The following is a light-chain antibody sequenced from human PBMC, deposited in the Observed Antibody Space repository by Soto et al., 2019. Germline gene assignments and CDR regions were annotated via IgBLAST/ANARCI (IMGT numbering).Light chain of an antibody. V-gene: IGLV2-14*01. CDR2: DVS. CDR1: SSDVGGYNY. Sequence: QSALTQPASVSGSPGQSITISCTGTSSDVGGYNYVSWHQQYPGKAPKLMIYDVSSRPSGVSNRFSGSKSGNTASLTISGLQAEDEADYYCSSYTSSSTLVFGGGTKLNVL. J-gene: IGLJ2*01. CDR3: SSYTSSSTLV.